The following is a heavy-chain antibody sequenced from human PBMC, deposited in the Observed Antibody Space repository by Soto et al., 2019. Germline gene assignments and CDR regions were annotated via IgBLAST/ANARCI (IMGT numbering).Heavy chain of an antibody. V-gene: IGHV2-70*11. Sequence: SGPTLVNPTQTLTLTCTFSGFSLSTSGMCVSWIRQPPGKALEWLARIDWDDDKYYSTSLKTRLTISKDTSKNQVVLTMTNMDPVDTATYYCARTPEIAVAGFQYWFYPWGQGTLVTVSS. J-gene: IGHJ5*02. CDR3: ARTPEIAVAGFQYWFYP. D-gene: IGHD6-19*01. CDR2: IDWDDDK. CDR1: GFSLSTSGMC.